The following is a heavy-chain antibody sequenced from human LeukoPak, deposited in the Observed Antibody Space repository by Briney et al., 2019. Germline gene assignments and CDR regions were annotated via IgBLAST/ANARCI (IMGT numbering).Heavy chain of an antibody. CDR1: GYTFTGYY. Sequence: GASVKVSCKASGYTFTGYYMHWVRQAPGQGLEWMGRINPNSGGTNYAQKFQGRVTMTRDTSISTAYMELSRLRSDNTAVYYCARPTYCGGDGYSFDYWGQGTLVTVSS. D-gene: IGHD2-21*02. CDR2: INPNSGGT. CDR3: ARPTYCGGDGYSFDY. V-gene: IGHV1-2*06. J-gene: IGHJ4*02.